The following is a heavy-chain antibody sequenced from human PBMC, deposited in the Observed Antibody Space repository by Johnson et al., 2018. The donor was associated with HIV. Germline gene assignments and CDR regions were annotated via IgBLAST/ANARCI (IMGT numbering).Heavy chain of an antibody. CDR1: GFTFSSYG. CDR2: ISYDGSNK. Sequence: VQLVESGGGVVQPGRSLRLSCAASGFTFSSYGMHWVRQAPGKGLEWVAVISYDGSNKYYADSVKGRFTISRDNSKNKLYLQMNSLRAEDTAVYYCARDQGYDSSGFDAFDIWGQGTMVTVSS. J-gene: IGHJ3*02. V-gene: IGHV3-30*03. D-gene: IGHD3-22*01. CDR3: ARDQGYDSSGFDAFDI.